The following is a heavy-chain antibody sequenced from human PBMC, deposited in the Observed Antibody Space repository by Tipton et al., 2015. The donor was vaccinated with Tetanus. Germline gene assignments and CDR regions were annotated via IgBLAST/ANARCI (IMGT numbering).Heavy chain of an antibody. CDR1: GFIFSNYR. CDR3: ASGSTLDY. J-gene: IGHJ4*02. CDR2: ISSTSSYI. Sequence: SLRLSCAVSGFIFSNYRMNWVRQAPGKGLEWVSSISSTSSYIYYADSVKGRFTISRDNAKNSLFLQMDSLRAEDAAIYYCASGSTLDYWDQGALVTVSS. V-gene: IGHV3-21*01. D-gene: IGHD6-25*01.